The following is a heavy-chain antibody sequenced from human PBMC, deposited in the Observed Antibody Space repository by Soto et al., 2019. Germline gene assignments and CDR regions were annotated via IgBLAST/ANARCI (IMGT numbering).Heavy chain of an antibody. J-gene: IGHJ4*02. CDR3: AKEQAYSYADTSSISDY. V-gene: IGHV3-23*01. Sequence: PGGSLRLSCAASGFTFSNYPMSWVRQAPGKGLEWVSSISGSGSSTYYADSVKGRFTISRDNSYNTLYLQMNSLRAEDTALYYCAKEQAYSYADTSSISDYWGQGILVTVSS. CDR1: GFTFSNYP. CDR2: ISGSGSST. D-gene: IGHD5-18*01.